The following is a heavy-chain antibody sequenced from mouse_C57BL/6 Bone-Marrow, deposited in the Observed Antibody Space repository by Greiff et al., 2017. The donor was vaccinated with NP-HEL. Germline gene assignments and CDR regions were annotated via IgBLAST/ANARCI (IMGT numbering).Heavy chain of an antibody. CDR2: IDPSDSYT. D-gene: IGHD2-13*01. V-gene: IGHV1-69*01. Sequence: QVQLKQPGAELVMPGASVKLSCKASGYTFTSYWMHWVKQRPGQGLEWIGEIDPSDSYTNYNQKFKGKSTLTVDKSSSTAYIQLSSLTSEDSAVYYCARYGDYPYYYAMDYWGQGTSVTVSS. CDR1: GYTFTSYW. J-gene: IGHJ4*01. CDR3: ARYGDYPYYYAMDY.